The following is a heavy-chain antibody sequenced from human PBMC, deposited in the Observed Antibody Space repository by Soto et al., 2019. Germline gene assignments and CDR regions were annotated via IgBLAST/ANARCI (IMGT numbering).Heavy chain of an antibody. CDR2: IYYSGST. D-gene: IGHD1-1*01. J-gene: IGHJ3*02. CDR3: ARSTVRYAFDI. CDR1: GGSISSGGYY. Sequence: QVQLQESGPGLVKPSQTLSLTCTVSGGSISSGGYYWSWIRQHPGKGLEWIGYIYYSGSTYYNPSLKSRVTISVDTSKKQFSLKLSSVTVADTAVYYCARSTVRYAFDIWVQGTMVTVSS. V-gene: IGHV4-31*03.